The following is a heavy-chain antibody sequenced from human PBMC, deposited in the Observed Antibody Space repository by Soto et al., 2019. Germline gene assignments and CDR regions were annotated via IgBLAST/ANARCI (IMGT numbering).Heavy chain of an antibody. CDR2: IYTSGST. J-gene: IGHJ5*02. CDR3: ARESGYCSSTSCYRFYWFDP. Sequence: PSETLSLTCTVSGGSISSYYWSWIRQPAGKGLEWIGRIYTSGSTNYNPSLKSRVTMSVDTSKNQFSLKLSSVTAADTAVYYCARESGYCSSTSCYRFYWFDPWGQGTLVTVSS. CDR1: GGSISSYY. D-gene: IGHD2-2*02. V-gene: IGHV4-4*07.